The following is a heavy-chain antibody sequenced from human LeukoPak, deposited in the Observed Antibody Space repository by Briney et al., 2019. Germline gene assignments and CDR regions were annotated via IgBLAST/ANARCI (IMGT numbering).Heavy chain of an antibody. V-gene: IGHV4-38-2*02. CDR1: GYSISSGYY. Sequence: SETLSLTCTVSGYSISSGYYWGWIRQPPGKGLEWIGSIYHSGSTYYNPSLKSRVTISVDTSKNQFSLKLSSVTAADTAVYYCAREELYSGSYYFDYWGQGTLVTVSS. J-gene: IGHJ4*02. D-gene: IGHD1-26*01. CDR2: IYHSGST. CDR3: AREELYSGSYYFDY.